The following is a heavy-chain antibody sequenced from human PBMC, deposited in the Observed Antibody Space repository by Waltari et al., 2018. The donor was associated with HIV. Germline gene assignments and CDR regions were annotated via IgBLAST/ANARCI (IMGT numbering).Heavy chain of an antibody. V-gene: IGHV3-53*01. CDR2: LYSGYTT. CDR3: ARGGGSYLHFFDY. D-gene: IGHD1-26*01. J-gene: IGHJ4*02. Sequence: EVQLVESGGGLIQPGGSLRLSCAASGFTVSSNSITWVRQAPGKGLEWVSVLYSGYTTYYADSVKGRFAISRDNSKNTLYLQMNSLRAEDTAVYYCARGGGSYLHFFDYWGQGTLGTVSS. CDR1: GFTVSSNS.